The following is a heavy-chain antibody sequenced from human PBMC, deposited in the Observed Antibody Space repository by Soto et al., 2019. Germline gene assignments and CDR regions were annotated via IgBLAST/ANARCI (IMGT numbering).Heavy chain of an antibody. Sequence: EVQLLESGGGLVQSGGSLRLSCAASGFTFSSYAMSWVRQAPGKGLEWVSAISGSGISTYYADSVKGRFTISRDNSNNTLELQMNSLRAEDTAVYYCATEYEYSSGWERIDYWGQGTLVTVSS. CDR2: ISGSGIST. J-gene: IGHJ4*02. V-gene: IGHV3-23*01. CDR1: GFTFSSYA. D-gene: IGHD6-19*01. CDR3: ATEYEYSSGWERIDY.